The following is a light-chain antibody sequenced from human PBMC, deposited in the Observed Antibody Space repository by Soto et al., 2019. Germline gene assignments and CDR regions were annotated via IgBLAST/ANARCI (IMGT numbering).Light chain of an antibody. Sequence: AVLLTQSPSSFSASTGDRATITCRASQDIHNYLAWYQQVPGKAPKLLLYAASILQTGVPSRFSGSGSGTEFSLTISSLQPDDFATYHCQQYNSYPWTFGQGTKVEI. CDR3: QQYNSYPWT. V-gene: IGKV1-8*01. J-gene: IGKJ1*01. CDR1: QDIHNY. CDR2: AAS.